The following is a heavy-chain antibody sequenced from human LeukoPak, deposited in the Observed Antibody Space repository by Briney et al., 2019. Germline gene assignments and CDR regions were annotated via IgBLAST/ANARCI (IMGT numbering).Heavy chain of an antibody. CDR2: IYSGGRT. D-gene: IGHD3-22*01. CDR1: GFTVSSNY. Sequence: SGGSLRLSCAASGFTVSSNYMSWVRQAPGKGLERVSVIYSGGRTYYADSVKGRFTISRDNSKNTLYLQMNSLRAEDTAVYYCARESNSGYYLSYWGQGTLATVSS. V-gene: IGHV3-66*01. J-gene: IGHJ4*02. CDR3: ARESNSGYYLSY.